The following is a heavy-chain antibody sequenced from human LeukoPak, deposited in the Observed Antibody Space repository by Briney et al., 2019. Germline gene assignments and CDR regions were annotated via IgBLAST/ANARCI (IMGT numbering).Heavy chain of an antibody. CDR1: GFTFSNYA. V-gene: IGHV3-23*01. CDR2: ISGSGGST. D-gene: IGHD3-22*01. CDR3: AKVRYGVVVITPNYFDY. J-gene: IGHJ4*02. Sequence: GGSLRLSCAASGFTFSNYAMSWVRQAPGKGLEWVSVISGSGGSTYYADSVKGRFTISRDNSKNTLYVQMNSLRAEDTAIYYCAKVRYGVVVITPNYFDYWGQGTLVTVSS.